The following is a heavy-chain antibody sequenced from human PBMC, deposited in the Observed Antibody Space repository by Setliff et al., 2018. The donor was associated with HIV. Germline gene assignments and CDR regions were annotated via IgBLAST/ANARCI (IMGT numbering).Heavy chain of an antibody. J-gene: IGHJ6*02. Sequence: ASVKVSCKASGYSFTDYYIHWVRQAPGQGLEWMGWINPKSDGTNYEQRFQGWITMTRDTSISTAYMELSGLRSDDTAVYYCARDWRLRYFDWLYSGMDVWGQGTTVTVSS. CDR2: INPKSDGT. CDR1: GYSFTDYY. CDR3: ARDWRLRYFDWLYSGMDV. D-gene: IGHD3-9*01. V-gene: IGHV1-2*04.